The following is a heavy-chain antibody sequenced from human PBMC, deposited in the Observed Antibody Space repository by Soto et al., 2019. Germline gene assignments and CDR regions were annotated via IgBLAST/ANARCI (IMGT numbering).Heavy chain of an antibody. D-gene: IGHD4-17*01. Sequence: PGESLKISCQGSGYTYINYWIAWVHQMPGKGLEWMGKIDPSDSYAKYRPSFRGHVTISVDTSITTAYLQWTSLKASDTAIYFCARGDYEGNSIDHWGQGTLVTVSS. V-gene: IGHV5-10-1*01. J-gene: IGHJ4*02. CDR2: IDPSDSYA. CDR3: ARGDYEGNSIDH. CDR1: GYTYINYW.